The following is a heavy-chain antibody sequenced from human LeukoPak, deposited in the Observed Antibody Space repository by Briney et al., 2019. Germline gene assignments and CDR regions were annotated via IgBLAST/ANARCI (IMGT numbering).Heavy chain of an antibody. J-gene: IGHJ4*02. D-gene: IGHD6-19*01. CDR2: ISAGNGNT. Sequence: ASVKVSCKASGYTFTSYAIHWVRQAPGQRLEWMGWISAGNGNTKYSQNFQGRVTFISNTSATTAFMELSSLRSEDTAVYYCARPRIAVAGTSNKGFDYWGQGTLVTVSS. CDR3: ARPRIAVAGTSNKGFDY. CDR1: GYTFTSYA. V-gene: IGHV1-3*01.